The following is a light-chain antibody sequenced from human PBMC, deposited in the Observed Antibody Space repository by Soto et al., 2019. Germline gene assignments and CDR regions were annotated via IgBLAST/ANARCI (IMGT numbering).Light chain of an antibody. V-gene: IGKV1-5*01. CDR3: QQYHRYST. J-gene: IGKJ1*01. Sequence: DIQITQAPSTLSASVVDRVTITCRASQNINAWLAWYQQKPGKAPKLLIYDVSTLHSGVPSRFSGSASGTEFTLTISNLESDDFATYYCQQYHRYSTFGQGTKVDIK. CDR1: QNINAW. CDR2: DVS.